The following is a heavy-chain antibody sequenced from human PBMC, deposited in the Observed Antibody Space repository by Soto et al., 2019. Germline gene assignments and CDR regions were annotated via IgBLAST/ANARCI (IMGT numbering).Heavy chain of an antibody. J-gene: IGHJ4*02. CDR1: GFSFSNYG. CDR2: IWSDGTHK. Sequence: QVQLVESGGGVVQPGMSLRLSCAASGFSFSNYGMLWVRQAPGKGLEWVAVIWSDGTHKDYGDSVKGRVTVSRDNAKNTVYLQIDSLGVEDTAVYYCVRDEIQMSSYVGTFEYWGQGTLVTVSS. CDR3: VRDEIQMSSYVGTFEY. V-gene: IGHV3-33*01. D-gene: IGHD5-18*01.